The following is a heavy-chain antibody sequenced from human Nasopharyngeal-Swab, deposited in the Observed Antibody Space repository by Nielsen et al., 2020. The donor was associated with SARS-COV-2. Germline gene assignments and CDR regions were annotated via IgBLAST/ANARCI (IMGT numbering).Heavy chain of an antibody. V-gene: IGHV4-59*01. CDR2: IYYSGST. CDR3: ARVVSSSRGDYYYGMDV. Sequence: RQAPGKGLERIGYIYYSGSTNYNPSLKSRVTISVDTSKNQFSLKLSSVTAADTAVYYCARVVSSSRGDYYYGMDVWGQGTTVTVSS. D-gene: IGHD6-13*01. J-gene: IGHJ6*02.